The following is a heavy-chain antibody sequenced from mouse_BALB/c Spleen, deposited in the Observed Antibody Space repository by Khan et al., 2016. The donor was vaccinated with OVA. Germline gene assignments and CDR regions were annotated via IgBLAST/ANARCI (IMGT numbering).Heavy chain of an antibody. CDR1: GYSITSGYG. D-gene: IGHD1-2*01. J-gene: IGHJ2*01. V-gene: IGHV3-1*02. CDR3: ARTARIKY. Sequence: EVQLQESGPGLAKPSPSLSLTCTVTGYSITSGYGWNWIRKFPGNQLEWMGYISYSGYTNYNPYLKNRISITRDTSKNQFFLQLNSVTTEDTATYNCARTARIKYWGQGTTRTVSS. CDR2: ISYSGYT.